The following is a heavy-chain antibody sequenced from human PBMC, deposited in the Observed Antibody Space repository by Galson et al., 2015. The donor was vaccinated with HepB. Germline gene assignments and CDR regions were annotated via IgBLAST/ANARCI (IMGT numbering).Heavy chain of an antibody. V-gene: IGHV1-2*04. CDR2: IYPNSGGT. J-gene: IGHJ3*02. CDR1: GYTFTSYY. CDR3: ARGPETAWDYDSSGYPDAFDI. Sequence: SVKVSCKASGYTFTSYYMHWVRQAPGQGLEWMGWIYPNSGGTNYAQKFQGWVTMTRDTSISTAYMELSRLRSDDTAVYYCARGPETAWDYDSSGYPDAFDIWGQGTMVTVSS. D-gene: IGHD3-22*01.